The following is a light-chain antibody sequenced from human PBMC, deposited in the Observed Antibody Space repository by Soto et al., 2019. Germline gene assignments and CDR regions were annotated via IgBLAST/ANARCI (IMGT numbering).Light chain of an antibody. V-gene: IGKV1-5*03. J-gene: IGKJ1*01. Sequence: DIQMTQSPSSLSASVGDRVTITCRASESISTWLAWYQQKPGKAPKLLIYGASSLESGVPPRFSGDGSGTEFTLTISSLQRDDFGIYYCQQYSRLWSFGQGTMVDI. CDR2: GAS. CDR3: QQYSRLWS. CDR1: ESISTW.